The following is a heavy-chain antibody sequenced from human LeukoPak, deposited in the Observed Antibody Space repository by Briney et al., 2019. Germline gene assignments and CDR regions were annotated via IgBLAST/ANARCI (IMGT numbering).Heavy chain of an antibody. CDR1: GFTFSDYY. Sequence: PGGSLRLSCAASGFTFSDYYMSWIRQAPGKGLEWVSSLSGSGGSTYYADSVKGRFTISRDNSKNTLFLHMNSLRAEDTAVYYCAKALGGYDFDYWGQGTLVTVSS. V-gene: IGHV3-23*01. D-gene: IGHD3-16*01. CDR3: AKALGGYDFDY. CDR2: LSGSGGST. J-gene: IGHJ4*02.